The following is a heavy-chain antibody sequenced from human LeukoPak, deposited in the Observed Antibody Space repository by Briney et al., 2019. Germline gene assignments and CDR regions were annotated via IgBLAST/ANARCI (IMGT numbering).Heavy chain of an antibody. D-gene: IGHD2-2*01. CDR2: IYYSGST. Sequence: SETLSLICTVSGGSISSYYWSWIRQPPGKGLEWIGYIYYSGSTNYNPSLKSRVTISVDTSKNQFSLKLSSVTAADTAVYYCAAIAPYCSSTSCYRYYYYYGMDVWGQGTTVTVSS. J-gene: IGHJ6*02. V-gene: IGHV4-59*08. CDR3: AAIAPYCSSTSCYRYYYYYGMDV. CDR1: GGSISSYY.